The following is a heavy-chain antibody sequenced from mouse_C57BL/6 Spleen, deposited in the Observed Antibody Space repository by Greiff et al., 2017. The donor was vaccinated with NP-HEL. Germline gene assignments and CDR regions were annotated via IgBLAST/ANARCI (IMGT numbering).Heavy chain of an antibody. D-gene: IGHD2-5*01. CDR3: ARRYSNYVPYAMDY. Sequence: QVQLKQSGPELVKPGASVKISCKASGYAFSSSWMNWVKQRPGKGLEWIGRIYPGDGDTNYNGKFKGKATLTADKSSSTAYMQLSSLTSEDSAVYVCARRYSNYVPYAMDYWGQGTSVTVSS. J-gene: IGHJ4*01. CDR2: IYPGDGDT. CDR1: GYAFSSSW. V-gene: IGHV1-82*01.